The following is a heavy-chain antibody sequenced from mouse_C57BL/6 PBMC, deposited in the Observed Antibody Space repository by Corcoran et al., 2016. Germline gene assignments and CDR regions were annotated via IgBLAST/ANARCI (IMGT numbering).Heavy chain of an antibody. J-gene: IGHJ4*01. V-gene: IGHV9-3*01. CDR2: INTYSGVP. Sequence: QIQLVQSGPELKKPGETVKISCKASGYTFTTYGMSWVKQAPGKGLKWMGWINTYSGVPTYADDFKGRFAFSLETSASTAYLQINNLKNEDTATYLCARGGELLAMDYWGQGTSVTVSS. CDR3: ARGGELLAMDY. D-gene: IGHD1-1*01. CDR1: GYTFTTYG.